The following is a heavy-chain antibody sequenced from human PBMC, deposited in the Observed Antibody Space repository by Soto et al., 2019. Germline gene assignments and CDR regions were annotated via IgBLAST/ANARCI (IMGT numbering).Heavy chain of an antibody. J-gene: IGHJ3*02. CDR1: GFTFSSSA. CDR3: AAAQGTYYHDSSGYLSADFDI. D-gene: IGHD3-22*01. Sequence: SVKVSCKASGFTFSSSAVQWVRQARGQRLEWIGWIVVGSGNTNYAQKFQERFTITWDMSTGTAYMELSSLRSEDTAVYYCAAAQGTYYHDSSGYLSADFDIWGQGTMVTVSS. CDR2: IVVGSGNT. V-gene: IGHV1-58*01.